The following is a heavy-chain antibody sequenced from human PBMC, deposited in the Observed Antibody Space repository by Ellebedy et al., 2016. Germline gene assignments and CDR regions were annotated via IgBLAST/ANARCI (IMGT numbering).Heavy chain of an antibody. CDR3: ARSYYYYGMDV. V-gene: IGHV3-11*01. CDR2: ISSTSSTI. J-gene: IGHJ6*02. CDR1: GFTFSDYY. Sequence: GESLKISCAASGFTFSDYYMNWIRQVPGKGLEWVSYISSTSSTIYYADSVQGRFTISRDNAKNSLYLQMNSLRAEDTAVYYCARSYYYYGMDVWGQGTTVTVSS.